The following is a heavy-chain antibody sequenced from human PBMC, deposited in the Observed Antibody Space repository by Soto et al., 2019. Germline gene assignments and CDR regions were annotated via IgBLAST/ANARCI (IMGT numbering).Heavy chain of an antibody. CDR3: ARGWTPRCYYGMDV. V-gene: IGHV4-30-4*08. CDR2: IYYSGST. J-gene: IGHJ6*02. D-gene: IGHD3-3*01. Sequence: TLSLTCTVSGGSISSGDYYWSWIRQPPGKGLEWIGYIYYSGSTYYNPSLKRRVTISVDTSKNQFSLKLSSVTAADTAVYYCARGWTPRCYYGMDVWGQGTTVTVSS. CDR1: GGSISSGDYY.